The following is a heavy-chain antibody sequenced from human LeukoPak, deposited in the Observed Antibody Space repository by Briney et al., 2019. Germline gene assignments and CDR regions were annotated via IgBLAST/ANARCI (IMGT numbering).Heavy chain of an antibody. J-gene: IGHJ5*02. CDR1: GFSISSYW. CDR2: IKQDGSEK. D-gene: IGHD3-10*01. V-gene: IGHV3-7*01. CDR3: ARDIGYPSGGLLGLFDP. Sequence: GGSLRLSCAASGFSISSYWMSWVRQAPGRGLEWVANIKQDGSEKYYVDSVKGRFTVSRDNAKNSLYLQTNSLRAEDTAVYYCARDIGYPSGGLLGLFDPWGQGTLVTVSS.